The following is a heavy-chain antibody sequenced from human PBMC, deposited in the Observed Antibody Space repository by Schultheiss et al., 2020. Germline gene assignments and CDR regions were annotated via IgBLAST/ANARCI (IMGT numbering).Heavy chain of an antibody. CDR2: IYYSGST. CDR3: ARATPLEWLPKGAFDI. Sequence: SETLSLTCTASGGSISNYYWSWIRQPPGKGLEWIGYIYYSGSTNYNPSLKSRVTISVDTSKNQFSLKLSSVTAADTAVYYCARATPLEWLPKGAFDIWGQGTMVTVSS. V-gene: IGHV4-59*01. J-gene: IGHJ3*02. D-gene: IGHD3-3*01. CDR1: GGSISNYY.